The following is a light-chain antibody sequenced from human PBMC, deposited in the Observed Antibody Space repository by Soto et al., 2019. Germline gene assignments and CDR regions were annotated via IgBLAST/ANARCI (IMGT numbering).Light chain of an antibody. CDR2: VAS. V-gene: IGKV1-39*01. Sequence: DIQMTQSPSSLSASVGDRVTITCRASQSIRNYVSWYQQKPGKAPKFLIYVASTLQIGVPSRFSGSGSGTDFTLTISSLQPEDFATYHCQQTYSSPYTFGPGTELQIK. J-gene: IGKJ2*01. CDR1: QSIRNY. CDR3: QQTYSSPYT.